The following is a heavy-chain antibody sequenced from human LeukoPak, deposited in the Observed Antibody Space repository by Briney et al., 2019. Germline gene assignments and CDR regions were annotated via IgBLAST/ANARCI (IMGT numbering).Heavy chain of an antibody. V-gene: IGHV1-69*01. Sequence: ASVKVSCKASGGTFSSYAISWVRQAPGQGLEWMGGIIPIFGTANYAQKFQGRVTITADESTSTAYMELSSLRSEDTAVYYCARDPRPITMVRGVIGGNWFDPWGQGTLVTVSS. CDR3: ARDPRPITMVRGVIGGNWFDP. CDR1: GGTFSSYA. CDR2: IIPIFGTA. J-gene: IGHJ5*02. D-gene: IGHD3-10*01.